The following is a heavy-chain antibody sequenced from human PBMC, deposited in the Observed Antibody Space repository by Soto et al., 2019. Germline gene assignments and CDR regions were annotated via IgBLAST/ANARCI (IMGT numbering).Heavy chain of an antibody. CDR3: AKKIYYDASGYYSRDAFDV. CDR1: GFSFNSYA. V-gene: IGHV3-23*01. CDR2: ISGSGGST. J-gene: IGHJ3*01. D-gene: IGHD3-22*01. Sequence: EVQLMESGGGLVQPGESLRLSCAASGFSFNSYAMGWVRQAPGKGLEWVSGISGSGGSTFYADSVKGRFTISRQNSKSTLYLQMNSLRAEDTALYYCAKKIYYDASGYYSRDAFDVWGQGAMVTVSS.